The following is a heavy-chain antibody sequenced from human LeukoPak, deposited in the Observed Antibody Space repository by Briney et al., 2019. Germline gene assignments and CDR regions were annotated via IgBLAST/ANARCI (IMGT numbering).Heavy chain of an antibody. D-gene: IGHD3-22*01. V-gene: IGHV4-30-4*01. CDR2: IYYSGST. CDR3: ARDGYYDSSGYSD. CDR1: GGSISSGDYY. Sequence: SETLSLTCTVSGGSISSGDYYWSWIRQPPGKGLEWIGYIYYSGSTYYSPSLKSRVTISVDTSKNQFSLKLSSVTAADTAVYYCARDGYYDSSGYSDWGQGTLVTVSS. J-gene: IGHJ4*02.